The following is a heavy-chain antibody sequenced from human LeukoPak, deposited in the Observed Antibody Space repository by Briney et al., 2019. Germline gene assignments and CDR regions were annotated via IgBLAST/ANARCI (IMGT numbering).Heavy chain of an antibody. Sequence: PGGSLRLSCAASGFTFSRCWIHWVRQAPGKGLEWVSRINPDGSTTTYADSVKGRFTISRDNAKNTVYLQMNSLRAEDTAVYYCARVLSGSWDWFDPWGQGTLVTVSS. CDR2: INPDGSTT. V-gene: IGHV3-74*01. J-gene: IGHJ5*02. D-gene: IGHD3-22*01. CDR3: ARVLSGSWDWFDP. CDR1: GFTFSRCW.